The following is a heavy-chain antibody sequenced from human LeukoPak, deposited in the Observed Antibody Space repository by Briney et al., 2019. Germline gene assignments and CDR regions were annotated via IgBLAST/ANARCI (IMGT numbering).Heavy chain of an antibody. CDR2: ISNDGFNK. D-gene: IGHD2-2*01. V-gene: IGHV3-30*04. CDR3: ARAPYCRGTSCKGIGMDV. Sequence: ARSLRLSCAASGFTFSDSAIHWVRQAPGKGLDWVALISNDGFNKYYTDSVRGRFTISRDNSKNTLFLQMSSLRADDTAAYYCARAPYCRGTSCKGIGMDVWGQGTTVTVSS. CDR1: GFTFSDSA. J-gene: IGHJ6*02.